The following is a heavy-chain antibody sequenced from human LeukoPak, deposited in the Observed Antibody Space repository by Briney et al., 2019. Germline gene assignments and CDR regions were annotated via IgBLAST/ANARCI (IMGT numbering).Heavy chain of an antibody. CDR1: GFTFSSYS. Sequence: GESLRLSCAASGFTFSSYSMNWVRQAPGKGLEWVSSISSSSSYIYYADSVKGRFTISRDNAKNSLYLQMNSLRAEDTAVYYCARDPHDYIGPWGQGTLVTVSS. V-gene: IGHV3-21*01. CDR2: ISSSSSYI. CDR3: ARDPHDYIGP. D-gene: IGHD4-11*01. J-gene: IGHJ5*02.